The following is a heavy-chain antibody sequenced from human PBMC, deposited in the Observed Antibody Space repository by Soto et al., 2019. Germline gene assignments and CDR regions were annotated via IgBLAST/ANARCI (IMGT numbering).Heavy chain of an antibody. Sequence: SGPTLVNPTQTLTLTCTFSGFSLSTSGVGVGWIRQPPGKALEWLALIYWDDDKRYSPSLKSRLTITKDTSKNQVVLTMTNMDPVDTATYYCAHSTAYYDILTGYMMVYYFDYWGQGTLVTVSS. V-gene: IGHV2-5*02. CDR2: IYWDDDK. CDR1: GFSLSTSGVG. J-gene: IGHJ4*02. CDR3: AHSTAYYDILTGYMMVYYFDY. D-gene: IGHD3-9*01.